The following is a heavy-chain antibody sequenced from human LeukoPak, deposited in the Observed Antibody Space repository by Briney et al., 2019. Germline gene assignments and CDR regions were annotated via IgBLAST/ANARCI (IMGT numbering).Heavy chain of an antibody. D-gene: IGHD6-19*01. CDR2: IKPDGGDT. CDR3: ARSLFAGGWYPDSFDY. Sequence: PGGSLRLSCAASGFTFSNFSMSSVRQAPGEGLEWVSDIKPDGGDTYYVDSMKSRFTISRDNAKNSLYLQMNSLRAEDTAVYYCARSLFAGGWYPDSFDYWGQGTLVTVSS. CDR1: GFTFSNFS. V-gene: IGHV3-7*03. J-gene: IGHJ4*02.